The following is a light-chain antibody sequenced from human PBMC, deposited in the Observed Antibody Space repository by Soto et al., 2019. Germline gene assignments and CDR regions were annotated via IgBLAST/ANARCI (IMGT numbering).Light chain of an antibody. CDR3: QQYVSSSFT. CDR1: QSLSNSY. CDR2: GSS. Sequence: EIVLTQSPGTLSLSPGERASLSCRASQSLSNSYLAWYQQKPGQAPRLLIYGSSYRATGIPDRFSGSGSGTDFTLTIRRLEAEDFAVYYCQQYVSSSFTFRPGTKVN. V-gene: IGKV3-20*01. J-gene: IGKJ3*01.